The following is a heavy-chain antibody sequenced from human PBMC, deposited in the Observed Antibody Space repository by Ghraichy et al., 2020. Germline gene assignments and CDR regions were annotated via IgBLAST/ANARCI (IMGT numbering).Heavy chain of an antibody. Sequence: SETLSLTCAVYGGPFSGYYWSWIRQPPGTGLEWIGEINDSGSTNYNPSLKTRVTISVHTSKNQFSLKLSSVTAADTAVYYCARARRIQWLGYFDYWGQGTLVTVSS. D-gene: IGHD6-19*01. CDR2: INDSGST. CDR1: GGPFSGYY. V-gene: IGHV4-34*01. J-gene: IGHJ4*02. CDR3: ARARRIQWLGYFDY.